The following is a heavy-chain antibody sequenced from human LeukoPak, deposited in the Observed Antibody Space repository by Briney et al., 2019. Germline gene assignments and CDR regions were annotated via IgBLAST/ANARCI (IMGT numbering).Heavy chain of an antibody. CDR1: GYTFTSYY. CDR2: INPSGGST. D-gene: IGHD6-13*01. CDR3: ARDQHGRADGAADGY. Sequence: GASVKVSCKASGYTFTSYYMHWVRQAPGQGLEWMGIINPSGGSTSYAQKFQGRVTMTRDTSTSTVYMELSSLRSEDTAVYYCARDQHGRADGAADGYWGQGTLVTVSS. J-gene: IGHJ4*02. V-gene: IGHV1-46*01.